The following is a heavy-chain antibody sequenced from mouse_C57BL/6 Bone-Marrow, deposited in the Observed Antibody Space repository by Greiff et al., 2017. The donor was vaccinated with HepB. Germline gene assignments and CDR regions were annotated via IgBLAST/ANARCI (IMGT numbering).Heavy chain of an antibody. CDR1: GYTFTSYW. D-gene: IGHD1-1*01. Sequence: QVQLQQSGAELVKPGASVKLSCKASGYTFTSYWMHWVKQRPGQGLEWIGMIHPKSGSTNYNEKFKSKATLTVDKSSSTAYMQLSSLTSEDSAVYYCARKGGRYYGSGYFDVWGTGTTVTVSS. CDR3: ARKGGRYYGSGYFDV. V-gene: IGHV1-64*01. J-gene: IGHJ1*03. CDR2: IHPKSGST.